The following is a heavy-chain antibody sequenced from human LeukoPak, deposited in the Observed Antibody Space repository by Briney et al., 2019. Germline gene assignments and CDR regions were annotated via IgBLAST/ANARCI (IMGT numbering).Heavy chain of an antibody. V-gene: IGHV1-46*01. Sequence: ASVKVSCKASGYTFTSYYMHWVRQAPGQGLEWMGIINPSGGSTSYAQKFQGRVTMTRGTSTSTVYMELSSLRSEDTAVYYCARETYYYDSSGYYLPGDYWGQGTLVTVSS. CDR2: INPSGGST. CDR1: GYTFTSYY. D-gene: IGHD3-22*01. J-gene: IGHJ4*02. CDR3: ARETYYYDSSGYYLPGDY.